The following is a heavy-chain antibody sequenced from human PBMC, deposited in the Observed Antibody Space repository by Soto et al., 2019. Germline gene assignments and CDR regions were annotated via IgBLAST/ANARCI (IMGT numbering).Heavy chain of an antibody. V-gene: IGHV4-59*12. CDR1: VGSINDYY. J-gene: IGHJ5*02. CDR3: ARSRRNYFDP. Sequence: SETLSLTCTVSVGSINDYYWSWIRQPPGKGLEWIGYIYHSGSTYYNPSLKSRVTISVDRSKNQFSLKLSSVTAADTAVYYCARSRRNYFDPWGQGTLVTVSS. CDR2: IYHSGST.